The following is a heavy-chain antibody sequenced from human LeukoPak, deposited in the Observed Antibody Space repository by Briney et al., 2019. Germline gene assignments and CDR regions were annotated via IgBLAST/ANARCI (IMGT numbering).Heavy chain of an antibody. CDR1: GGSISSYY. CDR2: IYYSGST. Sequence: SETLSLTCTVSGGSISSYYWSWIRQPPGKGLEWIGYIYYSGSTNYNPSLKSRVTISVDTSKNQFSLKLSSVTAADTAVYYCARDETYGSGSDYWGQGTLVTVSS. D-gene: IGHD3-10*01. CDR3: ARDETYGSGSDY. V-gene: IGHV4-59*01. J-gene: IGHJ4*02.